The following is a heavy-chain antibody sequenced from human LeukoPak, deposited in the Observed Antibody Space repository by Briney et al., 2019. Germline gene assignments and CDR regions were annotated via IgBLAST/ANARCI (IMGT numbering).Heavy chain of an antibody. CDR2: INPDGSTT. Sequence: GGSLRLSCAASGFSISTYWIHWVRQAPGKGLVWVSRINPDGSTTYYADSVKGRFTISRDNAKNSLYLQMNSLRAEDTAVYYCASSRYDSSGYYGIIAYWGQGTLVTVSS. V-gene: IGHV3-74*01. CDR1: GFSISTYW. CDR3: ASSRYDSSGYYGIIAY. J-gene: IGHJ4*02. D-gene: IGHD3-22*01.